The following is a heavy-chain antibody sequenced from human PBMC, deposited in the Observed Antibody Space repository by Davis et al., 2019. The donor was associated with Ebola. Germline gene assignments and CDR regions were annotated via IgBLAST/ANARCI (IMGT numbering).Heavy chain of an antibody. CDR2: VILKSSAT. CDR1: GYTFTDYN. D-gene: IGHD3-22*01. V-gene: IGHV1-2*06. J-gene: IGHJ3*02. Sequence: ASVKVSCKASGYTFTDYNIHWMRQAPGQGLEWLGRVILKSSATNYAQKFQGRVTMTRDTSISTAYMELSRLTSDDTAVYYCARSGYYYDNSGPNGGAFDIWGQGTMVTVSS. CDR3: ARSGYYYDNSGPNGGAFDI.